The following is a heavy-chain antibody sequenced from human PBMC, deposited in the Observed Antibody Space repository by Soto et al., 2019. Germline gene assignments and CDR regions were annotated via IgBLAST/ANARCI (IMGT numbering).Heavy chain of an antibody. CDR2: INPSGGST. CDR1: GYTFTSYY. J-gene: IGHJ5*02. V-gene: IGHV1-46*03. CDR3: ARGGYGSGWWGSDWFDP. Sequence: GASVKVSCKASGYTFTSYYMHWVRQAPGQGLEWMGIINPSGGSTSYAQKFQGRVTMTRDTSTSTVYMELSSLRSEDTAVYYCARGGYGSGWWGSDWFDPWGQGTLVTVSS. D-gene: IGHD6-19*01.